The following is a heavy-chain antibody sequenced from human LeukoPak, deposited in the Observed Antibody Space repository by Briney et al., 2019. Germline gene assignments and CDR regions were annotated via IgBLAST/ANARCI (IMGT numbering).Heavy chain of an antibody. D-gene: IGHD3-22*01. Sequence: PGGSLRLSCAASGFTFSSYAMSWVRQAPGKGLEWVSTISGSGGTTYYADSVKGRFTISRDNSKNTLFLQMNSLRAEDTAVYYCAKARLQYYDSSQYFDYWGQGTLVAVSS. CDR1: GFTFSSYA. J-gene: IGHJ4*02. CDR2: ISGSGGTT. CDR3: AKARLQYYDSSQYFDY. V-gene: IGHV3-23*01.